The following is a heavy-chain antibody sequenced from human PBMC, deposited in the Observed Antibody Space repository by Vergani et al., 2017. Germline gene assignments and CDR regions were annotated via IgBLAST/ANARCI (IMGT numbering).Heavy chain of an antibody. D-gene: IGHD1-26*01. Sequence: EVQLLESGGGLVQPGGSLRLSCAASGFTFSSYAMSWVRQASGKGLEWVGRIRSKANSYATAYAASVKGRFTISRDDSKNTAYLQMNSLKTEDTAVYYCTRQVGATVDGDYWGQGTLVTVSS. J-gene: IGHJ4*02. CDR3: TRQVGATVDGDY. CDR2: IRSKANSYAT. CDR1: GFTFSSYA. V-gene: IGHV3-73*01.